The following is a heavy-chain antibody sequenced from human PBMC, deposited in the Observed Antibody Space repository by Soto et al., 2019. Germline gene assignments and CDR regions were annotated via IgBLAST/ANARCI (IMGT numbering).Heavy chain of an antibody. V-gene: IGHV3-23*01. J-gene: IGHJ3*02. Sequence: EVQLLESGGGLVQPGGSLRLSCAASGFIFSSYAMSWVRQAPGKGLEWVSAISGSGGSTYYADSVKGRSTISRDDSKNTLLLQMNSLRAEDTALYYCAKNYYDSTGFDAFDIWGQGTKVTVSS. D-gene: IGHD3-22*01. CDR2: ISGSGGST. CDR1: GFIFSSYA. CDR3: AKNYYDSTGFDAFDI.